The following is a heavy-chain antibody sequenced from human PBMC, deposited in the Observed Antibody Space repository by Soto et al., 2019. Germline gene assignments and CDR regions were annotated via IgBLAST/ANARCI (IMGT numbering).Heavy chain of an antibody. J-gene: IGHJ6*03. D-gene: IGHD3-3*01. Sequence: GGSLRLSCAASGFTFSSYAMSWVRQAPGKGLEWVSAISGSGGSTYYADSVKGRFTISRDNSKKTLYLQMNSLRAEDTAVYYCAKAADYDFWSGLYVNYYYYYYMDVWGKGTTVTVSS. CDR3: AKAADYDFWSGLYVNYYYYYYMDV. V-gene: IGHV3-23*01. CDR1: GFTFSSYA. CDR2: ISGSGGST.